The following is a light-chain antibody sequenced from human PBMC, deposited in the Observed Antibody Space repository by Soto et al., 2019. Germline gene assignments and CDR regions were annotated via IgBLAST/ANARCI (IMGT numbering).Light chain of an antibody. J-gene: IGLJ1*01. CDR3: SSFASTHTYV. CDR2: EVN. V-gene: IGLV2-14*01. CDR1: SSDVAFYNH. Sequence: QSALTQPASVSGSPGQSITISCTGTSSDVAFYNHVSWYQQHPGKAPKLLIYEVNNRPSGVSHRFSGSTSGNTASLTIAGLQAEDEADYYCSSFASTHTYVFGTGTKLTVL.